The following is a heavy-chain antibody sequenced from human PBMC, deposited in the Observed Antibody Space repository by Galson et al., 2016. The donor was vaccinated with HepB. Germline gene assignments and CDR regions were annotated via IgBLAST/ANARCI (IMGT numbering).Heavy chain of an antibody. Sequence: SVKVSCKASGYTFSDYYMHWVRQAPGQGLEWMGWINPHSGASNFAQKFQGRIIMTRDTSISTAYMELSRLRSDDTAVYYCARRWGYYGTLDYWGQGTLVAVAS. D-gene: IGHD3-3*01. V-gene: IGHV1-2*02. CDR3: ARRWGYYGTLDY. CDR2: INPHSGAS. CDR1: GYTFSDYY. J-gene: IGHJ4*02.